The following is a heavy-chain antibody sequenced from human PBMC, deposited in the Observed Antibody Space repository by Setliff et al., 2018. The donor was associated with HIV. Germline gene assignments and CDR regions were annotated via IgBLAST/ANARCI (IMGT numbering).Heavy chain of an antibody. CDR2: TYTSGST. CDR3: ARRRSSGWYHYFDY. D-gene: IGHD6-19*01. CDR1: GVSISSGSYY. Sequence: SETLSLTCAVSGVSISSGSYYWSWIRQPAGKGLEWIGHTYTSGSTNYNPSLKSRVTISVDTSKNQFSLKLSSVTAADTAVYYCARRRSSGWYHYFDYWGQGTLVTVS. J-gene: IGHJ4*02. V-gene: IGHV4-61*09.